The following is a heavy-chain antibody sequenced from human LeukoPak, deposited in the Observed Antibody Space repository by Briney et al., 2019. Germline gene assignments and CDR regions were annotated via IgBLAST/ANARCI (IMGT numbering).Heavy chain of an antibody. CDR1: GGSISSYY. Sequence: SETLSLTCTVSGGSISSYYWSWIRQPPGKGLEWIGYIYYSGSTNYNPSLKSRVTISVDTSKNQFSLKLSSVTAADTAVYYCARGGGLGYYYYYMDVWGKGTTVTVSS. V-gene: IGHV4-59*01. CDR3: ARGGGLGYYYYYMDV. CDR2: IYYSGST. D-gene: IGHD3-16*01. J-gene: IGHJ6*03.